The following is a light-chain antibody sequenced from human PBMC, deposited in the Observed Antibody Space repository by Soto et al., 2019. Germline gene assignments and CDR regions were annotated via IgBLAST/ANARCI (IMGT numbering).Light chain of an antibody. CDR1: QSVSDY. V-gene: IGKV3-15*01. CDR3: QQYSDSSGA. Sequence: ETLMTQSPATLSVSPGERATLSCRASQSVSDYLAWYQQRPGQAPRLLIFGASTRATGFPARFSGSGSGTDFTLTISSLQPDDFATYYCQQYSDSSGAFGQGTKVDI. J-gene: IGKJ1*01. CDR2: GAS.